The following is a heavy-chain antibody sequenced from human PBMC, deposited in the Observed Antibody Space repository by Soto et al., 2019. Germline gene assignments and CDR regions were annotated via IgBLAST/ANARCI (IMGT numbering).Heavy chain of an antibody. D-gene: IGHD2-21*02. CDR2: IPQEGGDG. Sequence: DVQLVESGGAVVQPGESLRLSCEVSGFTFSMYSMTWVRQAPGKGLEWVAKIPQEGGDGHYADSVKGRFTISRDNAKNSVFLQMTNLRAADAAVYYCARDQLILPAHDFFYGSDVWGQGATVTVS. CDR3: ARDQLILPAHDFFYGSDV. CDR1: GFTFSMYS. V-gene: IGHV3-7*03. J-gene: IGHJ6*02.